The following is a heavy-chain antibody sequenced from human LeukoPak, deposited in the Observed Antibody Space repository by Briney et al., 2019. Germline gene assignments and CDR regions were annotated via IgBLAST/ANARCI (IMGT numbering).Heavy chain of an antibody. CDR3: ASQTMVRGVITAFDS. V-gene: IGHV1-18*01. Sequence: ASVKVSSTASGYTFTSYGISWVRQAPGHGLEWMGWISAYNGNTNYAQKLQGRVTMTTDTSTSTAYMELRSLRSDDTAVYYCASQTMVRGVITAFDSWGQGTLVTVSS. D-gene: IGHD3-10*01. J-gene: IGHJ4*02. CDR2: ISAYNGNT. CDR1: GYTFTSYG.